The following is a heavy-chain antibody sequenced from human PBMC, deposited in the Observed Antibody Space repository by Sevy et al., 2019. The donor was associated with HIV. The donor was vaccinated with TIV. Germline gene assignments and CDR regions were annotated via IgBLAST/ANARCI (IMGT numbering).Heavy chain of an antibody. Sequence: GGSLRLSCAASGFTFSSYVMHWVRQAPGKGLEWVALIWYDGTIKYYADSVKGRFTISRDNSKDTLFLQMNSLTPEDTAVYYWARGGGDWGGDCYSIDYWGQGALVTVSS. CDR1: GFTFSSYV. CDR2: IWYDGTIK. D-gene: IGHD2-21*02. CDR3: ARGGGDWGGDCYSIDY. V-gene: IGHV3-33*08. J-gene: IGHJ4*02.